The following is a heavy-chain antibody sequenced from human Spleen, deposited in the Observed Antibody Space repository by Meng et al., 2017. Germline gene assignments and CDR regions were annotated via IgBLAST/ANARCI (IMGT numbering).Heavy chain of an antibody. D-gene: IGHD3-22*01. CDR1: GFTFSTYA. Sequence: GESLKISCAASGFTFSTYAMIWVRQAPGKGLEWVSGINWNGGSTGYADSVKGRFTISRDNAKNSLYLQMNSLRAEDTALYYCARTAGLYDSSGYLPPNNPNDYWGQGTLVTVSS. CDR3: ARTAGLYDSSGYLPPNNPNDY. CDR2: INWNGGST. V-gene: IGHV3-20*04. J-gene: IGHJ4*02.